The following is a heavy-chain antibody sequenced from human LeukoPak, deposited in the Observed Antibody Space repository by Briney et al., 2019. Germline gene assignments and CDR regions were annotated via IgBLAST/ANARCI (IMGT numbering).Heavy chain of an antibody. CDR1: GFTFSSYV. J-gene: IGHJ4*02. CDR3: ARHIDSSHYPFDY. CDR2: ISGRGGST. V-gene: IGHV3-23*01. D-gene: IGHD6-13*01. Sequence: GGSLRLSCAASGFTFSSYVMSWVRQAPGKGLEWVSSISGRGGSTFYADPVKGRFTISRDISTNIVYLQMDSLRVNDTAVYYCARHIDSSHYPFDYWGQGTLVTVSS.